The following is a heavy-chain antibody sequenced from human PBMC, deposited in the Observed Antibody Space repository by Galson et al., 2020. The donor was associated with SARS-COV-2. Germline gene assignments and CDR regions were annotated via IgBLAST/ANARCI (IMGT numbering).Heavy chain of an antibody. Sequence: GESLKISCAASGFTVSSNYMSWVRQAPGKGLEWVSVIYSGGSTYYADSVKGRFTISRDNSKNTLYLQMNSLRAEDTAVYYCARDNQGPSYYYGMDVWGQGTTVTVSS. CDR1: GFTVSSNY. CDR2: IYSGGST. CDR3: ARDNQGPSYYYGMDV. J-gene: IGHJ6*02. V-gene: IGHV3-53*01.